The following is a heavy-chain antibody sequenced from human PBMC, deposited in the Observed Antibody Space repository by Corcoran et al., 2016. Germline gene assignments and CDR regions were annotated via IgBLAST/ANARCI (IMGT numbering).Heavy chain of an antibody. J-gene: IGHJ4*02. Sequence: QVQLVQSGAEVKKPGASVKVSCKASDYTFTDFGVSWLRQDPGQGLEWVGWISAYNGNTNYAQKLQGRVTMTTDTSTSTAYMELRSLRSDDTAVDFCTRDLGTFSIASPGICFDFWGQGTSVTVSS. CDR1: DYTFTDFG. D-gene: IGHD6-13*01. V-gene: IGHV1-18*01. CDR2: ISAYNGNT. CDR3: TRDLGTFSIASPGICFDF.